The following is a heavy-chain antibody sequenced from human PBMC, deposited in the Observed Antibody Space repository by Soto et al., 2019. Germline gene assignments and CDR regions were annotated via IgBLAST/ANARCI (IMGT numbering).Heavy chain of an antibody. CDR3: ARGRYGDY. Sequence: QVHLVQSGAEVKKPGASVKVSCKGSGYAFTTYGITWVRQATGQGLEWMGWISANNGNTNYAQTHQARDTVNRDTSTSTAYIELRSLRSDDTAGYYCARGRYGDYWGQGALVTVSS. D-gene: IGHD1-1*01. CDR2: ISANNGNT. CDR1: GYAFTTYG. V-gene: IGHV1-18*01. J-gene: IGHJ4*02.